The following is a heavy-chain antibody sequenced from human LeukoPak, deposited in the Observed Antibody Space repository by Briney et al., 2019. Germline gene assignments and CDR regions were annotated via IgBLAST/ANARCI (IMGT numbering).Heavy chain of an antibody. D-gene: IGHD2-2*01. V-gene: IGHV1-69*05. Sequence: SVKVSCKASGGTFSSYAISWVRQAPGQGLKWMGGIIPIFGTANYAQKFQGRVTITTDESTSTAYMELSSLRSEDTAVYYCARVISPPPRGYCSSTSCYLSGWFDPWGQGTLVTVSS. J-gene: IGHJ5*02. CDR3: ARVISPPPRGYCSSTSCYLSGWFDP. CDR1: GGTFSSYA. CDR2: IIPIFGTA.